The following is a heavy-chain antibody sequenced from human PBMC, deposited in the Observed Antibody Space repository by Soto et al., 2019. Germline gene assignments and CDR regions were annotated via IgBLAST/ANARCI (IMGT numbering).Heavy chain of an antibody. D-gene: IGHD1-26*01. CDR1: GGTFNTYT. Sequence: QVQLVQSGTDVKKPGSSVTVSCKASGGTFNTYTFSWVRQAPGQGLEWMGSIIPIFGTTHYAQSFQGRLSITADQSSTTTYMELRSLTSHDTAIYYCARIPRYSFPTSDPLDNWGQGTLVTVSS. CDR3: ARIPRYSFPTSDPLDN. J-gene: IGHJ1*01. CDR2: IIPIFGTT. V-gene: IGHV1-69*01.